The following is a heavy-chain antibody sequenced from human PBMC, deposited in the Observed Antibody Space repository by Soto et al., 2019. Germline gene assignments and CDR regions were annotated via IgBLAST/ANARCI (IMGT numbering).Heavy chain of an antibody. Sequence: ASVKVSCKASGYTFTHYYIHCVRQAPAQGLEWMGIINPNGGITTYAQKFRAGFTMTRDTSTSTVYLELISLKSEDSAVYYCATSVNSAMAFDYWGQGTLVTVSS. CDR2: INPNGGIT. D-gene: IGHD5-18*01. V-gene: IGHV1-46*01. J-gene: IGHJ4*02. CDR3: ATSVNSAMAFDY. CDR1: GYTFTHYY.